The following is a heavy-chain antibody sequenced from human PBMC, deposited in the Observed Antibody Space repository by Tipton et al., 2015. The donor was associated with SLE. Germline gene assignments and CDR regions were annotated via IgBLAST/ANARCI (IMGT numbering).Heavy chain of an antibody. Sequence: TLSLTCTVSGGSISSGRYYCSWIRQHPGKGLEWIGYIYYTGTTNYNPFLKSRVTISIDTSKNQFSLKLSSVTAADTAVYYCARDFRGTGFYYYYYMDVWGKGTTVTVSS. CDR2: IYYTGTT. V-gene: IGHV4-61*01. D-gene: IGHD7-27*01. CDR1: GGSISSGRYY. J-gene: IGHJ6*03. CDR3: ARDFRGTGFYYYYYMDV.